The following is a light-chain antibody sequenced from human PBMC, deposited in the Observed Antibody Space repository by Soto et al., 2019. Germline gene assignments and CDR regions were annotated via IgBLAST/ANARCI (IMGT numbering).Light chain of an antibody. Sequence: ELVLTQSPGTLSLSPGESAALSCRASQPVSSNFLAWYQQKPGQAPRLLIYDASNRATGIPAKFSGSGSGTDFTLTISSLEPEDFAVYYCQQRSTWPLTFGGGTKVDI. CDR3: QQRSTWPLT. V-gene: IGKV3-11*01. CDR1: QPVSSN. CDR2: DAS. J-gene: IGKJ4*01.